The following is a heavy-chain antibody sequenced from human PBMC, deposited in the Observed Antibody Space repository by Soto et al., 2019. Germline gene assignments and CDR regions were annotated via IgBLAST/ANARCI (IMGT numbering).Heavy chain of an antibody. CDR1: GGSISSYY. D-gene: IGHD6-13*01. J-gene: IGHJ5*02. CDR2: IYYSGST. CDR3: ALYNIRAAPPTVWFDP. V-gene: IGHV4-59*08. Sequence: SETLSLTCTVSGGSISSYYWSWIRQPPGKGLEWIGYIYYSGSTNYNPSLKSRVTISVDTSKNEFSLKLSSVTAADTAVYYCALYNIRAAPPTVWFDPWGQGTLVTVSS.